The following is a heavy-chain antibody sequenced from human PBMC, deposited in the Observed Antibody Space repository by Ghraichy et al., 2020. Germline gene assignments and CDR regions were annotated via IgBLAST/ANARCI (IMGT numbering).Heavy chain of an antibody. CDR3: ARGEPTYYFGY. V-gene: IGHV3-21*01. CDR2: ISSSSSYI. J-gene: IGHJ4*02. Sequence: GSLRLSCAASGFTFSCYSMNWVRQAPGKGLEWVSSISSSSSYIYYADSVKGRFTISRDNAKNSLYLQMNSLRAEDTAVYYCARGEPTYYFGYWGQGTLVTVSS. D-gene: IGHD1-26*01. CDR1: GFTFSCYS.